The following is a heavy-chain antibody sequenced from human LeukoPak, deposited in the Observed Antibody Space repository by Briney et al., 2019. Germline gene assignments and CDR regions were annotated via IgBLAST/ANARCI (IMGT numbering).Heavy chain of an antibody. Sequence: GASVKVSCKAFGSTFSDAYMHWVRPAPGQGLEWMGWINPKSGGTNYAQHFQGRVTMTRDTSFSTVYVDLSGLTSDDTAIYYCAREGGSGWTAAFLDLWGQGTLVTVSS. J-gene: IGHJ5*02. V-gene: IGHV1-2*02. CDR3: AREGGSGWTAAFLDL. CDR1: GSTFSDAY. CDR2: INPKSGGT. D-gene: IGHD6-19*01.